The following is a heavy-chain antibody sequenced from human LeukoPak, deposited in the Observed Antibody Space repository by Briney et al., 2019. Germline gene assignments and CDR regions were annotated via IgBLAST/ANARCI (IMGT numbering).Heavy chain of an antibody. D-gene: IGHD6-19*01. CDR1: GFTFCSYW. J-gene: IGHJ4*02. Sequence: GGSLRLSSADSGFTFCSYWMHWVRQAPGKRLVWVSRLSPDVGTTDYSASVSGRFTITGDNARDTPYLQLNTLRADDTAVYYCATAGQWRFDSWGLGTLVTVYS. CDR3: ATAGQWRFDS. V-gene: IGHV3-74*01. CDR2: LSPDVGTT.